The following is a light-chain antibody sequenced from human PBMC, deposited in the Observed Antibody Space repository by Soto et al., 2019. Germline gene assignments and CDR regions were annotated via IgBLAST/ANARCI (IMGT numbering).Light chain of an antibody. CDR2: DAS. J-gene: IGKJ4*01. CDR1: QSVGSY. V-gene: IGKV3-11*01. Sequence: DIVLTQSPATLSLSPGERATLSCGASQSVGSYLAWYQQKPGQAPRLLIYDASIRATGIPARFSGSGSGTDFTLTISSLQPEDFAVYYCQQRSNWPPLTFGRGTKVEIK. CDR3: QQRSNWPPLT.